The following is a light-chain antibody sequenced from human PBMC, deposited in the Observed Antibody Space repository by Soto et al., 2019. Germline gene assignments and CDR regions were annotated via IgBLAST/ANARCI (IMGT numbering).Light chain of an antibody. CDR2: AAS. J-gene: IGKJ5*01. Sequence: IPLTPYTSSPSASVGDRVTIPCRASQGISSYLAWYQQKPGKAPKLLIYAASTLQSGVPSRFSGSGSGTDFTLTISSLQPEDFATYYCQQLNSYPITFGQGTRLEI. V-gene: IGKV1-9*01. CDR3: QQLNSYPIT. CDR1: QGISSY.